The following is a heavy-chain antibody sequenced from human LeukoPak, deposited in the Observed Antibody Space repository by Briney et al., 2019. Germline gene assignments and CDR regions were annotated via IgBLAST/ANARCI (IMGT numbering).Heavy chain of an antibody. CDR1: GGSISSNNW. D-gene: IGHD1-26*01. CDR2: IYHYGTT. J-gene: IGHJ4*02. Sequence: SGTLSLTCAVSGGSISSNNWWTWVRQAPGKGLAWIGEIYHYGTTNYNPSLKGRVTISVDKSKNQFSLKFNSVTAADTAVYYCARGPSLGAHLDYWGQGTLVTVSS. V-gene: IGHV4-4*02. CDR3: ARGPSLGAHLDY.